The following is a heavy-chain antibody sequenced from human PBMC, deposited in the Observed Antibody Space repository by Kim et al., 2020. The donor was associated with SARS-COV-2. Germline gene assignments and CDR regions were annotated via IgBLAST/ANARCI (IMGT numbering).Heavy chain of an antibody. V-gene: IGHV1-24*01. J-gene: IGHJ6*02. CDR2: FDPEDGET. D-gene: IGHD5-12*01. CDR3: ATVKRVATIGDYYGMDV. Sequence: ASVKVSCKVXGYTLTELSMHWVRQAPGKGLEWMGGFDPEDGETIYAQKFQGRVTMTEDTSTDTAYMELSSLRSEDTAVYYCATVKRVATIGDYYGMDVWGQGTTVTVSS. CDR1: GYTLTELS.